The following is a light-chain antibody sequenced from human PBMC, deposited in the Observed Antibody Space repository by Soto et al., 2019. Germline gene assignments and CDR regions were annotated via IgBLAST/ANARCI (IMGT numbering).Light chain of an antibody. Sequence: ETLMTQSTATLSGSVGDRAALSCLASQSLRSGLAWYQQKPGQAPRLLIYDASTRATGIPARFSGSGSGTEFTLTISNLQPEDFAVYFCQQYHNWPPITFGQGTRLEI. CDR3: QQYHNWPPIT. V-gene: IGKV3D-15*01. CDR2: DAS. J-gene: IGKJ5*01. CDR1: QSLRSG.